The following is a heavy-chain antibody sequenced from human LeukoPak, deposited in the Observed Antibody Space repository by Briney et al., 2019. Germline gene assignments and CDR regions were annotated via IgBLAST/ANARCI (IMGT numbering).Heavy chain of an antibody. Sequence: GGSLRLSCAASGFTVSSNYMSWVRQAPGKGLEWVSVIYSGGSTYYADSVEGRFTISRDNSKNTLYLQMNSLRAEDTAVYYCASDSPTVTNYYYYYYMDVWGKGTTVTVSS. J-gene: IGHJ6*03. V-gene: IGHV3-53*01. CDR3: ASDSPTVTNYYYYYYMDV. CDR1: GFTVSSNY. CDR2: IYSGGST. D-gene: IGHD4-17*01.